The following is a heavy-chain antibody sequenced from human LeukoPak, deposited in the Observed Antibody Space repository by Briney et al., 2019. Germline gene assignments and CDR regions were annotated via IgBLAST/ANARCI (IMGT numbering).Heavy chain of an antibody. V-gene: IGHV3-73*01. CDR3: ARGYQLPKLCYFDY. Sequence: GGSLRLSCAASGFTFSGSAMHWVRQASGKGLERVGRIRSKANSYATAYAASVKGRFTISRDDSKNTAYLQMNSLRAEDTAVYYCARGYQLPKLCYFDYWGQGTLVTVSS. J-gene: IGHJ4*02. CDR2: IRSKANSYAT. CDR1: GFTFSGSA. D-gene: IGHD2-2*01.